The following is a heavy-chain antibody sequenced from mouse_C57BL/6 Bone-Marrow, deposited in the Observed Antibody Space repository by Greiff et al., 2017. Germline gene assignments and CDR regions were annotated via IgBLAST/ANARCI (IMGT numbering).Heavy chain of an antibody. V-gene: IGHV3-3*01. D-gene: IGHD2-5*01. CDR2: TFYSGIT. CDR3: AKSNFYWYFDV. CDR1: GFSINSDCY. J-gene: IGHJ1*03. Sequence: EVKLVESGPSLVRPSQTLSLTCTVTGFSINSDCYWIWIRQFPGNKLEYIGYTFYSGITYYNPSLESRTYITRDTSKNQFSLKLSSVPTEDTATYYCAKSNFYWYFDVWGTGTTVTVSS.